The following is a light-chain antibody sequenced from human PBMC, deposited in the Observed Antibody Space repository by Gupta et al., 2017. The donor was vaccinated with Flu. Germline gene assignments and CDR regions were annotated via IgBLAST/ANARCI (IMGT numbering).Light chain of an antibody. V-gene: IGLV3-21*02. J-gene: IGLJ3*02. Sequence: SYVLTQPPSVSVAPGQTARITCGGDNTGAKRVHWYQQKSGQAPLLVVYDDSVRPSGVPERFSGFNSGSTATLTISSVEAGDEADYHCQVWDRSSDHRVFGGGTKVTVL. CDR2: DDS. CDR3: QVWDRSSDHRV. CDR1: NTGAKR.